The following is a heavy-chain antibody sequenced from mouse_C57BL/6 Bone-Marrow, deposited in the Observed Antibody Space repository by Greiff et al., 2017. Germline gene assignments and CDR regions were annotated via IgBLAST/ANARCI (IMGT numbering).Heavy chain of an antibody. Sequence: EVQLLQSGGGLVQPGGSLKLSCAASGIDFSRYWMSWVRRAPGKGLEWIGEINPDSSTINYAPSLKDKFIISRDNAKNTLYLQMSKVRSEDTALYYCAGIYYDYYYFDYWGQGTTLTVSS. CDR2: INPDSSTI. CDR3: AGIYYDYYYFDY. J-gene: IGHJ2*01. D-gene: IGHD2-4*01. V-gene: IGHV4-1*01. CDR1: GIDFSRYW.